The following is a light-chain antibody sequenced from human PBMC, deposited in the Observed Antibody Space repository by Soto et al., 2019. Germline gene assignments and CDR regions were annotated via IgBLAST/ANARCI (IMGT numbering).Light chain of an antibody. CDR3: QHYNSYSEA. Sequence: DIHMTQNPSTLSGSVGDRVTITCRSSQTISSWLAWYQQKPGKAPKLLIYKASTLKSGVPSRFSGSGSGTEFTLTISSLQPDDFANYYCQHYNSYSEALGQGTKVDIK. CDR2: KAS. CDR1: QTISSW. V-gene: IGKV1-5*03. J-gene: IGKJ1*01.